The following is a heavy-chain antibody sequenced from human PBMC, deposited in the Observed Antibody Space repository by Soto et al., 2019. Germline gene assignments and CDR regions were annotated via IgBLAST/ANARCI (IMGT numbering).Heavy chain of an antibody. J-gene: IGHJ6*02. CDR2: INPSGGST. CDR1: GYTFTSYY. CDR3: ARDLVVPAALSYYYYGMDV. Sequence: ASVKVSCKASGYTFTSYYMHWLRQAAGQGLEWMGIINPSGGSTSYAQKFQGRVTMTRDTSTSTVYMELSSLRSEDTAVYYCARDLVVPAALSYYYYGMDVWGQGTTVTVSS. D-gene: IGHD2-2*01. V-gene: IGHV1-46*01.